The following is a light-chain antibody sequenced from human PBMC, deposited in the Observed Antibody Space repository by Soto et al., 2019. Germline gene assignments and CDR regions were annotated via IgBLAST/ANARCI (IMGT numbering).Light chain of an antibody. CDR1: NSNIGRYS. CDR2: SDD. CDR3: AAWDDNLNGPL. V-gene: IGLV1-44*01. J-gene: IGLJ3*02. Sequence: QSALTQPPSLSGTPGQRVTFSCSGSNSNIGRYSVNWYQHFPGTAPKILIYSDDERPSGVPDRFSGSKSGTSASLAISGLQSEDEAEYYCAAWDDNLNGPLFGGGTQLTVL.